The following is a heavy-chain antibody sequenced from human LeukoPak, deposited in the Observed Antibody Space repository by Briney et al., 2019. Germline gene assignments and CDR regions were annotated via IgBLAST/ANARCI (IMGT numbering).Heavy chain of an antibody. CDR2: ITNDGSST. CDR3: AKDLSPGHY. Sequence: GGSLRLSCAASGLTFSSHWMHWVRQAPGKGLVWVSRITNDGSSTTYADSVKGRFTISRDNSKNTLYLQMNSLRAGDTAVYFCAKDLSPGHYWGQGILVTVSS. CDR1: GLTFSSHW. V-gene: IGHV3-74*01. J-gene: IGHJ4*02. D-gene: IGHD2/OR15-2a*01.